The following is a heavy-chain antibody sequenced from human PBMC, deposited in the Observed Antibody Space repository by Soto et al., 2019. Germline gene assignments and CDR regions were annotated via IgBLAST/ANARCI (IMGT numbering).Heavy chain of an antibody. J-gene: IGHJ4*02. CDR3: ARDHSGGNSGQGWGGY. CDR2: ISYDGSNK. V-gene: IGHV3-30-3*01. CDR1: GFTFSSYA. D-gene: IGHD2-21*02. Sequence: QVQLVESGGGVVQPGRSLRLSCAASGFTFSSYAMHWVRQAPGKGLEWVAVISYDGSNKYYADSVKGRFTISRDNSKNTLNQHINSLRAEDTAVYYCARDHSGGNSGQGWGGYWGQGTLVTVSS.